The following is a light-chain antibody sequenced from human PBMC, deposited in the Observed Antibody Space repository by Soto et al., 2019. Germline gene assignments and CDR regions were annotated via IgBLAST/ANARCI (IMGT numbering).Light chain of an antibody. CDR2: DAS. Sequence: EIVLTQSPGTLSLSPGERATLSCRASQSVSSSYLAWYQQKPGQAPSLLIYDASSRATGIPDRFSDSGSGTDFTLTISRLEPEDFAVYYCQQYGSSPITFGQGTRLEIK. J-gene: IGKJ5*01. CDR3: QQYGSSPIT. CDR1: QSVSSSY. V-gene: IGKV3-20*01.